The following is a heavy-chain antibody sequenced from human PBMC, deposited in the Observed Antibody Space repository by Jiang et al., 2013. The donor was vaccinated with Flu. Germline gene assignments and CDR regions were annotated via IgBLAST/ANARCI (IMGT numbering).Heavy chain of an antibody. CDR2: ISYEGIKD. CDR3: ARDLYDILNAYSDAGSFFDL. Sequence: VQLVESGGGVVQPGRSLRLSCAASGFTFSRYAMHWVRQAPGKGLEWMAVISYEGIKDFYTDSVKGRFTISRDNSKNTMYLQMNSLRVEDTAVYYCARDLYDILNAYSDAGSFFDLWGQGTLVTVSS. D-gene: IGHD3-9*01. CDR1: GFTFSRYA. J-gene: IGHJ4*02. V-gene: IGHV3-30-3*01.